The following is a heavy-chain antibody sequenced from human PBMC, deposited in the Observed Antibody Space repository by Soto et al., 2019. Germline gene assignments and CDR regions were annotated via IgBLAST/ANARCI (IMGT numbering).Heavy chain of an antibody. Sequence: QVHLVESGGGVVQPGRSLRLSCVASGFTFDTYGIHWVRQAPGKGLQWVALISYEGSNTYYADSVRGRFTISRDNSKNPLYLQMNTPRPEDTGLYYCARVTPGNNLYYFSGLDFWGKGTSVTVSS. V-gene: IGHV3-30-3*01. D-gene: IGHD1-1*01. CDR1: GFTFDTYG. CDR2: ISYEGSNT. J-gene: IGHJ6*04. CDR3: ARVTPGNNLYYFSGLDF.